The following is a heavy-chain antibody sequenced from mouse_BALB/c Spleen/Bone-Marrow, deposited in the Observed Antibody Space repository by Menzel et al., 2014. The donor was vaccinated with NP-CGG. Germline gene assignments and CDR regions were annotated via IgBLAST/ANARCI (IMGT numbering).Heavy chain of an antibody. J-gene: IGHJ3*01. V-gene: IGHV5-6-5*01. Sequence: VMLVESGGGLVKPGGSLKLSCAASGFTFSSYAMSWVRQTPEKRLEWVASISSGGNTYYPDSMKGRFTISRDNARNILYLQMSSLRSEDTAMYYCARGGELRPWFAYWGQGTLVTVSA. D-gene: IGHD2-4*01. CDR3: ARGGELRPWFAY. CDR1: GFTFSSYA. CDR2: ISSGGNT.